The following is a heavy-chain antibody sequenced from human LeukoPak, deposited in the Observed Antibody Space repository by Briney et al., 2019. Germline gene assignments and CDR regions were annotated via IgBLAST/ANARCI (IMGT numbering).Heavy chain of an antibody. V-gene: IGHV4-34*01. CDR1: GGSFSAYS. J-gene: IGHJ4*02. Sequence: SETLSLTCAVSGGSFSAYSWNWIRQLPQKGLEWIADINYTGDTYTGITNYSPSLESRVTVSADTSKNQFSLYIRSVTAADTGVYYCARGYSGFWQFDYWGQGILVTVSS. CDR2: INYTGDTYTGIT. D-gene: IGHD2-15*01. CDR3: ARGYSGFWQFDY.